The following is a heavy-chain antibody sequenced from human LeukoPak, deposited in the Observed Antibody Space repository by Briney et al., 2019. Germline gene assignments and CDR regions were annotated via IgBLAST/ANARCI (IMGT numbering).Heavy chain of an antibody. CDR1: GGTFSSYA. V-gene: IGHV1-69*05. D-gene: IGHD3-10*01. CDR2: IIPIFGTA. CDR3: ARQPQYYYGSGSLGKSHFYGMDV. Sequence: GASVKVSCKASGGTFSSYAISWVRQAPGQGLEWMGGIIPIFGTANYAQKFQGRVTITTDESTSTAYMELSSLRSEDTAVYYCARQPQYYYGSGSLGKSHFYGMDVWGQGTTVTVSS. J-gene: IGHJ6*02.